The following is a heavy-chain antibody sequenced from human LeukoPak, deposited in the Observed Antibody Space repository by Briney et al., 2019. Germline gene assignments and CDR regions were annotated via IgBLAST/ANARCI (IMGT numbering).Heavy chain of an antibody. V-gene: IGHV3-23*01. D-gene: IGHD3-22*01. CDR2: ISGSGGST. CDR3: ANPRDSSGYYEFDY. Sequence: GGSLRLSCAASGFTFSSYAMSWVRQAPGKGLEWVSAISGSGGSTYYADSVKGRFTISRDNSKNTLYLQMNSLRAEGTAVYYCANPRDSSGYYEFDYWGQGTLVTVSS. J-gene: IGHJ4*02. CDR1: GFTFSSYA.